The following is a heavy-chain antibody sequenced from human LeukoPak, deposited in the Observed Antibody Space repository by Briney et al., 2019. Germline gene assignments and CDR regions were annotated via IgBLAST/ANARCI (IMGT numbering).Heavy chain of an antibody. CDR1: GGTFSSYA. D-gene: IGHD3-10*01. J-gene: IGHJ5*02. CDR3: AREYPRDYYGSGSPENWFDP. V-gene: IGHV1-69*13. Sequence: SVKVSCKASGGTFSSYAISWVRQAPGQGLEWMGGIIPIFGTANYAQKFQGRVTITADESTSTAYMELSSLRSEDTAVYYCAREYPRDYYGSGSPENWFDPWGQGTLVTVSS. CDR2: IIPIFGTA.